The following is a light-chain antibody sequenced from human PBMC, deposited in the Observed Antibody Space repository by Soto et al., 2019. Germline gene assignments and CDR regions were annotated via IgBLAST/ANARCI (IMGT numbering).Light chain of an antibody. CDR3: CSYTTGSTLV. Sequence: QSVLTQSASVSGSPGQSITISCTGTSTDIGTYDHVSWYQQYPGKVPQLIIYEVSNRPSGLSSRFSGSKSGNAASLTISGLQVEDEADYYCCSYTTGSTLVFGTGTKVTVL. CDR2: EVS. CDR1: STDIGTYDH. V-gene: IGLV2-14*01. J-gene: IGLJ1*01.